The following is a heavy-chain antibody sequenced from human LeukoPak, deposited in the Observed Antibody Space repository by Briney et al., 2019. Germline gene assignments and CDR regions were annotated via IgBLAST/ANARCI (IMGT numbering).Heavy chain of an antibody. J-gene: IGHJ6*03. CDR1: GGSFSGYY. CDR3: ATHDYGDSYYYYMDV. V-gene: IGHV4-34*01. CDR2: IYHSGST. D-gene: IGHD4-17*01. Sequence: SETLSLTCAVYGGSFSGYYWSWLRQPPGKGLEWIGSIYHSGSTYYNPSLKSRVTISVDTSKNQFSLKLSSVTAADTAVYYCATHDYGDSYYYYMDVWGKGTTVTVSS.